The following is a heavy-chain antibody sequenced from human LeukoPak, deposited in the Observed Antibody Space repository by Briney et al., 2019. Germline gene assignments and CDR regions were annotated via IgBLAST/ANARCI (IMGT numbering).Heavy chain of an antibody. Sequence: SETLSLTCTVSGGSFNSHYWSWIRQPPGRGLEWVGYIHTSGTTNYHSSLTSRVTISLDTSNNHFSLRLSSVTAADTAVYYCARGFYDFLTGYYLDVWGKGTTVTVSS. CDR1: GGSFNSHY. J-gene: IGHJ6*04. CDR3: ARGFYDFLTGYYLDV. V-gene: IGHV4-4*09. D-gene: IGHD3-9*01. CDR2: IHTSGTT.